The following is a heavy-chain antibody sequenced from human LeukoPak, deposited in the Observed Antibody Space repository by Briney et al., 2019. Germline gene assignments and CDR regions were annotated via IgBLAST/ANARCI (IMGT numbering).Heavy chain of an antibody. CDR2: ISSSSSYI. J-gene: IGHJ4*02. Sequence: GGSLRLSCAASGFTFSSYSMNWVRQAPGEGLEWVSSISSSSSYIYYADSVKGRFTISRDNAKNSLYLQMNSLRAEDTAVYYCARQARTIQLWSFDYWGQGTLVTVSS. CDR3: ARQARTIQLWSFDY. D-gene: IGHD5-18*01. CDR1: GFTFSSYS. V-gene: IGHV3-21*01.